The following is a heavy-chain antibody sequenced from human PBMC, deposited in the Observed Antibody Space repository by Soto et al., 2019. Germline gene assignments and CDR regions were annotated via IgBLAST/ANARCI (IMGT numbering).Heavy chain of an antibody. D-gene: IGHD4-17*01. CDR3: AKDQDNTDYYWIFDL. Sequence: PVGSLRLSCAASGFNFRKFAMSWVRQAPGKGLEWVSGMSERSGPPLYADSVKGRFTIPRDNSKSTLYLEMNNLRPEDTAVYYCAKDQDNTDYYWIFDLWGRGTPVTVSS. CDR2: MSERSGPP. J-gene: IGHJ2*01. CDR1: GFNFRKFA. V-gene: IGHV3-23*01.